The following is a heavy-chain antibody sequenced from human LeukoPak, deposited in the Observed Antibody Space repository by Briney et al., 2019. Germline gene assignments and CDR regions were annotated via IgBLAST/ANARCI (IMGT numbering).Heavy chain of an antibody. V-gene: IGHV6-1*01. CDR2: TYYRSKWYN. CDR3: ARGGSSWEYYYYGMDV. J-gene: IGHJ6*02. Sequence: SQTLSLTCAFSGDSVSSNSAAWNWIRQSPSRGLEWLGRTYYRSKWYNDYAVSVKSRITINPGTSKNQFSLQLNSVTPEDTAVYYCARGGSSWEYYYYGMDVWGQGTTVTVSS. CDR1: GDSVSSNSAA. D-gene: IGHD6-13*01.